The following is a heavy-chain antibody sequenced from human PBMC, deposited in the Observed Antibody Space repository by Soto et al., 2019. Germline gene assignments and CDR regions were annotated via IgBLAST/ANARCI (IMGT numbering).Heavy chain of an antibody. V-gene: IGHV4-59*08. Sequence: SETLSLTCTVCGGSISSYYWTWIRQPPGKGLEWIGYIYYSGSTNYNPSLKSRVTISVATSKTQFSLKLSSVAAADTAVYYCARRDGSYHYMDVWGKGTTVTVSS. CDR2: IYYSGST. J-gene: IGHJ6*03. CDR1: GGSISSYY. CDR3: ARRDGSYHYMDV.